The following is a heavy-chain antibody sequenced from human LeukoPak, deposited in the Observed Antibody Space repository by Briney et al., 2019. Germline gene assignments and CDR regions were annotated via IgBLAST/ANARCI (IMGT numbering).Heavy chain of an antibody. J-gene: IGHJ4*02. V-gene: IGHV3-48*03. CDR1: GFTFSSYE. CDR3: ARALSHEPYYYDSCWDY. D-gene: IGHD3-22*01. Sequence: PGGSLRLSCAASGFTFSSYEMNWVRQAPGKGLEWVSYISSSGSAIYYADSVKGRFTISRDNAKNSLYLQMNSLRAEDTAVYYCARALSHEPYYYDSCWDYWGQGTLVTVSS. CDR2: ISSSGSAI.